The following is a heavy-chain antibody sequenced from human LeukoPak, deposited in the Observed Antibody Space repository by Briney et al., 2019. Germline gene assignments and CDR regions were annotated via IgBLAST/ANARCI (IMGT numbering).Heavy chain of an antibody. D-gene: IGHD1-1*01. CDR2: ISAYSGDT. CDR1: GYTFTSYG. V-gene: IGHV1-18*01. Sequence: ASVKVSCKASGYTFTSYGISWVRQAPGQGLEWMGWISAYSGDTNYAQKFQGRATMTTDTSTSTAYMELRSLSSDDTAVYYCATTERYYYYYGMDVWGQGTTVTVSS. CDR3: ATTERYYYYYGMDV. J-gene: IGHJ6*02.